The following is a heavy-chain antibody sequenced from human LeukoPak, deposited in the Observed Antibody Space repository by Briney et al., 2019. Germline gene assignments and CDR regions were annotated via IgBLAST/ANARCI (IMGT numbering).Heavy chain of an antibody. CDR2: IWYDGSNK. CDR1: GFTFSSYG. V-gene: IGHV3-33*01. Sequence: GGSPRLSCAASGFTFSSYGMHWVRQAPGKGLEWVAVIWYDGSNKYYADSVKGRFTISRDNSKNTLYLQMNSLRAEDTAVYYCARDHAVGGMDVWGQGTTVTVSS. J-gene: IGHJ6*02. CDR3: ARDHAVGGMDV.